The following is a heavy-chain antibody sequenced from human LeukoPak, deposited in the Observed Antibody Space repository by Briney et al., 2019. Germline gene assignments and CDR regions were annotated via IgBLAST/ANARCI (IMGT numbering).Heavy chain of an antibody. V-gene: IGHV5-51*01. Sequence: LGESLKISCKGSGYSFTSYWIGWVRQMPGKGLEWMGIIYPGDSDTRYSPSFQGQVTISADKSIGTAYLQWSSLKASDTAMYYCARHKTSPYYDFWSDYWGQGTLVTVSS. D-gene: IGHD3-3*01. CDR2: IYPGDSDT. CDR1: GYSFTSYW. CDR3: ARHKTSPYYDFWSDY. J-gene: IGHJ4*02.